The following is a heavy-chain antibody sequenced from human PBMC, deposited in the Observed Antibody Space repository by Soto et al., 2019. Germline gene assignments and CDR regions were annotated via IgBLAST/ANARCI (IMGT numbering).Heavy chain of an antibody. CDR2: IIRILGIA. V-gene: IGHV1-69*04. J-gene: IGHJ3*02. Sequence: SVKFSCKASGGTFSSYTISWVRQAPGQVLEWMGRIIRILGIANYXXKFQGRVXXTSDKSTSTAXMELSXLRSEETAVXYCARDRGGGPLDAFDIWGQGTMVTVS. CDR1: GGTFSSYT. D-gene: IGHD2-15*01. CDR3: ARDRGGGPLDAFDI.